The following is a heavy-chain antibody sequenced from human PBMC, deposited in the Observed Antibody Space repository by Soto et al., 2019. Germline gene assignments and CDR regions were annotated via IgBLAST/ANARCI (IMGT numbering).Heavy chain of an antibody. Sequence: PGESLKISCKGSGYTFTNYWIGWVRQMPGKGPEWMGIIYPGDSDTKYNPSFQGQFTISAATSITTTYLQCSSLKASDTAIYYCAASIFYSGMDVWGQGTTVTVSS. CDR2: IYPGDSDT. J-gene: IGHJ6*02. V-gene: IGHV5-51*01. CDR1: GYTFTNYW. CDR3: AASIFYSGMDV.